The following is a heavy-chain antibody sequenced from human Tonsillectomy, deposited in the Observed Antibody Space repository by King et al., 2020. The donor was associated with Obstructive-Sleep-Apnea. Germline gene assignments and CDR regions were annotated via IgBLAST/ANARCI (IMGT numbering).Heavy chain of an antibody. Sequence: DEQLVQSGGGLVKPGGSLRLSCAASGFTFSSYSMNWVRQAPGKGLEWVSSISISSRYIYYADSVKGRFTISRDNAKNSLYLQMNSLRAEDTAVYYCARAPGDWGPPFDIWGQGTMVTVSS. D-gene: IGHD7-27*01. CDR1: GFTFSSYS. V-gene: IGHV3-21*01. CDR3: ARAPGDWGPPFDI. J-gene: IGHJ3*02. CDR2: ISISSRYI.